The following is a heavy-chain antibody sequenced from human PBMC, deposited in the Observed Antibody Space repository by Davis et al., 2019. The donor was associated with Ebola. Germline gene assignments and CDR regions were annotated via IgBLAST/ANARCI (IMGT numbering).Heavy chain of an antibody. CDR1: GFIFSNYA. J-gene: IGHJ4*02. CDR3: AQGSSPDN. D-gene: IGHD6-6*01. Sequence: GESLKISCAASGFIFSNYAMSWVRQAPGEGLQWVSTVSISGRDTYYIDSVMGRFTVSRDNSKNTVFLQMNSLRVEDTAHYYCAQGSSPDNWGPGTLVTVSS. V-gene: IGHV3-23*01. CDR2: VSISGRDT.